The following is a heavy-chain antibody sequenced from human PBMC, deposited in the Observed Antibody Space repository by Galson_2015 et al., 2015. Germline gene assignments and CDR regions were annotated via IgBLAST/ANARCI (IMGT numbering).Heavy chain of an antibody. Sequence: SVKVSCKASGYTFTSYDINWVRQATGQGLEWMGWMNPNSGNTGYAQKFQGRVTMTRNTSISTAYMELSSLRSEDTAVYYCARQHMNSGWYPPGAFDIWGQGTMVTVSS. CDR1: GYTFTSYD. D-gene: IGHD6-19*01. J-gene: IGHJ3*02. CDR3: ARQHMNSGWYPPGAFDI. CDR2: MNPNSGNT. V-gene: IGHV1-8*01.